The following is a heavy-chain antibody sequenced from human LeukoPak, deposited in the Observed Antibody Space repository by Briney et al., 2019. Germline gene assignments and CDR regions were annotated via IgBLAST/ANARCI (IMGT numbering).Heavy chain of an antibody. CDR2: INHSGST. D-gene: IGHD2-2*01. CDR3: ARGGRSRYCSSTSCYRGWFDP. J-gene: IGHJ5*02. CDR1: GGSFSGYY. V-gene: IGHV4-34*01. Sequence: PSETLSLTCAVYGGSFSGYYWSWIRQPPGKGLEWIGEINHSGSTNYNPSLKSRVTISVDTSKNQFSLKLSSVTAADTAVYYCARGGRSRYCSSTSCYRGWFDPWGQGTLVTVSS.